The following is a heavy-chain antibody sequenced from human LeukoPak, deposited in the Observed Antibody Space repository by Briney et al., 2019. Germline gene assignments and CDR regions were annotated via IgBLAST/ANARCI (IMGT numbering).Heavy chain of an antibody. D-gene: IGHD1-1*01. V-gene: IGHV4-61*02. CDR2: IYTSGST. CDR1: GGSISSGSYY. J-gene: IGHJ4*02. Sequence: SQTLSLTCTVSGGSISSGSYYWSWLRQPAGKGLEWIGRIYTSGSTNSNPSLKSRVTISVDTSKNQFSLKLSSVTAADTAVYYCARGSPERRFDYWGQGTLVTVSS. CDR3: ARGSPERRFDY.